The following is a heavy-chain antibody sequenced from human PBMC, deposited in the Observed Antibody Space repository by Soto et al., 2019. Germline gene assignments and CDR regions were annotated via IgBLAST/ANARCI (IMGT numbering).Heavy chain of an antibody. J-gene: IGHJ4*02. Sequence: EVQLLESGGGLVQPGGSLRLSCAASGITFSSYALSWVRQAPGKGLEWVSGISGSGTSTYYADSVKGRFTISRDNSKNTLSLQMNSLRADDTAVYYCAKEHGGVTSMITSYFDYWGRGTLVTVSS. CDR3: AKEHGGVTSMITSYFDY. V-gene: IGHV3-23*01. CDR1: GITFSSYA. D-gene: IGHD5-18*01. CDR2: ISGSGTST.